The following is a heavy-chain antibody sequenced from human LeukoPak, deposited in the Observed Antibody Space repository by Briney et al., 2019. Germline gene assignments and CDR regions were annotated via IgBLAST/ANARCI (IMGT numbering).Heavy chain of an antibody. CDR1: GDSISAYC. CDR2: VFASGGA. D-gene: IGHD4-17*01. J-gene: IGHJ4*02. Sequence: SETLSLTCTVSGDSISAYCWSWIRQAAGKGLDYIGRVFASGGANYSPSHENRVTMSVDTSKNQFSLRLRSVTAADTAMYYCARGRQNGDYFDHWGQGILVTVSS. CDR3: ARGRQNGDYFDH. V-gene: IGHV4-4*07.